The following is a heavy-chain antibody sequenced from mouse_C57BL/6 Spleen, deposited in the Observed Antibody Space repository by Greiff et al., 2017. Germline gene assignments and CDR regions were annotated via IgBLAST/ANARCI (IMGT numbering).Heavy chain of an antibody. CDR3: ARGTGGFDY. V-gene: IGHV1-69*01. J-gene: IGHJ2*01. CDR2: IDPSDCYT. D-gene: IGHD2-14*01. Sequence: QVQLKQPGAELVMPGASVKLSCKASGYTFTSYWMHWVKQRPGQGLEWIGEIDPSDCYTNYNQKFKGKSTLTVDKSSSTAYMQLSSLTSEDSAVYYCARGTGGFDYWGQGTTLTVSS. CDR1: GYTFTSYW.